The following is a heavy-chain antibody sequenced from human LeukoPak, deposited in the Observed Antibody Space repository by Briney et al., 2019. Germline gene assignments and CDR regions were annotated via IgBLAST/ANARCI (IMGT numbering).Heavy chain of an antibody. J-gene: IGHJ4*02. D-gene: IGHD2-2*01. CDR2: IIPIFATA. Sequence: SVKVSCKASGGTFSSYAISWVRQAPGQGLEWMGGIIPIFATANYAQKFQGRVTITTDESTSTAYMELRSLRSDDTAVYYCATDTIPTGDIVVVPAAPGDYWGQGTLVTVSS. V-gene: IGHV1-69*05. CDR3: ATDTIPTGDIVVVPAAPGDY. CDR1: GGTFSSYA.